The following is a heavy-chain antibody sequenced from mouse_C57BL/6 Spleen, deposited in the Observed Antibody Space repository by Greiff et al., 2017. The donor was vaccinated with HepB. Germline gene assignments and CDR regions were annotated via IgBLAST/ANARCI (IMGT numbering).Heavy chain of an antibody. CDR1: GYSITSGYY. J-gene: IGHJ4*01. CDR2: ISYDGSN. D-gene: IGHD2-2*01. V-gene: IGHV3-6*01. CDR3: ARGAYGYDDYAMDY. Sequence: EVQLVESGPGLVKPSQSLSLTCSVTGYSITSGYYWNWIRQFPGNKLEWMGYISYDGSNNYNPSLKNRISITRDTSKNQFFLKLNSVTTEDTATYYCARGAYGYDDYAMDYWGQGTSVTVSS.